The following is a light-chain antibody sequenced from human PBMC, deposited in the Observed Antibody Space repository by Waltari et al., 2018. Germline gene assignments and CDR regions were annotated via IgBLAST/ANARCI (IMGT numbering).Light chain of an antibody. CDR3: SSYTSSSTLYV. V-gene: IGLV2-14*01. CDR1: SSDIGSYTY. Sequence: QSALTQPASVSGSPGQTIAISCTGTSSDIGSYTYVSWYQQHPGQAPKLLIYDVNQPPSGVSHRFSGSKSGNTASLTISGLRAEDEADFYCSSYTSSSTLYVFGSGTKVTVL. CDR2: DVN. J-gene: IGLJ1*01.